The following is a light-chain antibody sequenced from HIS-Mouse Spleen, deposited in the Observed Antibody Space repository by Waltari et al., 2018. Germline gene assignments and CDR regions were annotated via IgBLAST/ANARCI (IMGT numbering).Light chain of an antibody. Sequence: QSVLTQPPSASGTPGPRVTISCSGRSSNIGSNSVYWYQPLPGTAPKLLIYRNNQRPSGVPDRFSGSKSGTSASLAISGLRSEDEADYYCAAWDDSLSGPVFGGGTKLTVL. CDR3: AAWDDSLSGPV. CDR2: RNN. J-gene: IGLJ3*02. V-gene: IGLV1-47*01. CDR1: SSNIGSNS.